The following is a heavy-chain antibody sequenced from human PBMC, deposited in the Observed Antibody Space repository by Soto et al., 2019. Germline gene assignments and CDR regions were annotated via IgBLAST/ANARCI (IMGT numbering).Heavy chain of an antibody. CDR3: ARNKALSGSSYGYYFDY. CDR1: GGSISSSSYY. Sequence: SETLSLTCTVSGGSISSSSYYWAWIRQPPGKGLEWIGSIYYTGSAYYNPSLKSRVTISVDTSKNQFSLKLSSVTAADTAVYYCARNKALSGSSYGYYFDYWGQGALVTVS. CDR2: IYYTGSA. J-gene: IGHJ4*02. D-gene: IGHD5-18*01. V-gene: IGHV4-39*01.